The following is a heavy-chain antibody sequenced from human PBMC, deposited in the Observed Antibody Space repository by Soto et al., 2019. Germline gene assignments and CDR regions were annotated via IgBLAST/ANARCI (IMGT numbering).Heavy chain of an antibody. Sequence: GGSLRLSCAASGFTFSSYSMNWVRQAPGKGLEWVSSISSSSSYIYYADSVKGRFTISRDNAKNSLYLQMNSLRAEDTAVYYCAKDTVTTIPDYYFDYWGQGTLVTAPQ. CDR1: GFTFSSYS. CDR2: ISSSSSYI. J-gene: IGHJ4*02. V-gene: IGHV3-21*04. CDR3: AKDTVTTIPDYYFDY. D-gene: IGHD4-4*01.